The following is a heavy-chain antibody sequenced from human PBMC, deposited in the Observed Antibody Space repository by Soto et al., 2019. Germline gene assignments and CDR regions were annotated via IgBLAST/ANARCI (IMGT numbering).Heavy chain of an antibody. J-gene: IGHJ1*01. CDR1: GASITDSY. D-gene: IGHD2-15*01. Sequence: QMQMQESGPRLVKPSETLSLTCTVSGASITDSYWSWIRQPPEKGLEWIGYIYFSGVATYNPSLMSRATMSRDTSNKELSLKLTSVTAADTAIYYCARGDSDLAVSEAAYWGQRTVVTVSS. V-gene: IGHV4-59*01. CDR3: ARGDSDLAVSEAAY. CDR2: IYFSGVA.